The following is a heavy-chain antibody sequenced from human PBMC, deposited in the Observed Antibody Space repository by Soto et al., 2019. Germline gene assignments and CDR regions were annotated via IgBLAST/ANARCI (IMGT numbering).Heavy chain of an antibody. J-gene: IGHJ4*02. CDR1: GGSISSYY. Sequence: SETLSLTCTVSGGSISSYYWSWIRQPPGKGLEWIGSIYYSGSTYYNPSLKSRVTISVDTSKNQFSLKLNSVTAADTAVYYCASRHSSPYFDYWGQGTLVTVSS. V-gene: IGHV4-30-4*01. CDR2: IYYSGST. CDR3: ASRHSSPYFDY. D-gene: IGHD6-13*01.